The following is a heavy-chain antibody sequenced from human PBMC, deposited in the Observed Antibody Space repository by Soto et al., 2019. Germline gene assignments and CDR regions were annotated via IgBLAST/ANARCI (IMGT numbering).Heavy chain of an antibody. V-gene: IGHV4-59*01. Sequence: PSETLSLTCTFSGGSITLYYWNWIRRSPGKGLEWIGYMYSSGSTNYRSSLKSRVTISGDTSKNQFSLRLRSVTAADTAVYFCARSTGYGDSYFDYWGQGALVTVSS. CDR3: ARSTGYGDSYFDY. CDR1: GGSITLYY. CDR2: MYSSGST. J-gene: IGHJ4*02. D-gene: IGHD4-17*01.